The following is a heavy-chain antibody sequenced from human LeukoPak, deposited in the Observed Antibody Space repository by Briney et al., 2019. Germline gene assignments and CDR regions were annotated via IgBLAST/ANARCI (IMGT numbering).Heavy chain of an antibody. V-gene: IGHV1-18*01. CDR1: GYTFTSYG. CDR3: ARGAVEYCSGGSCSLVYYYYYMDV. CDR2: ISAYNGNT. J-gene: IGHJ6*03. D-gene: IGHD2-15*01. Sequence: ASVKASCKASGYTFTSYGISWVRQAPGQGLEWMGWISAYNGNTNYAQKLQGRVTMTTDTSTSTAYMELRSLRSDDTAVYYCARGAVEYCSGGSCSLVYYYYYMDVWGKGTTVTVPS.